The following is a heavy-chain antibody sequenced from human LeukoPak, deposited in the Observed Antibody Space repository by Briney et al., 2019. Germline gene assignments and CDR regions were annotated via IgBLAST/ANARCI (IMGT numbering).Heavy chain of an antibody. CDR3: AKDNWRYYGSGSYFDY. CDR2: ISGSGGST. CDR1: GFTFSSYA. V-gene: IGHV3-23*01. Sequence: PGGSLRLSCAASGFTFSSYAMSWVRQAPGKGLEWVSAISGSGGSTYCADSVKGRFTISRDNSKNTLYLQMNSLRAEDTAVYYCAKDNWRYYGSGSYFDYWGQGTLVTVSS. J-gene: IGHJ4*02. D-gene: IGHD3-10*01.